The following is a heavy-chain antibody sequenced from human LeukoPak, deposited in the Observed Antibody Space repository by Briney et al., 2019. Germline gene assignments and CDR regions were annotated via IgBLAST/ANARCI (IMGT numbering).Heavy chain of an antibody. J-gene: IGHJ6*03. CDR2: INHSGST. CDR3: ARGLYCSGGSCLGYYYYYYMDV. V-gene: IGHV4-34*01. Sequence: SETLSLTCAVYGGSFSGYYWSWIRQPPGKGLEWIGEINHSGSTNYNPSLKSRVTISVDTSKNQFSLKLSSVTAAYTAVYYCARGLYCSGGSCLGYYYYYYMDVWGKGTTVTVSS. D-gene: IGHD2-15*01. CDR1: GGSFSGYY.